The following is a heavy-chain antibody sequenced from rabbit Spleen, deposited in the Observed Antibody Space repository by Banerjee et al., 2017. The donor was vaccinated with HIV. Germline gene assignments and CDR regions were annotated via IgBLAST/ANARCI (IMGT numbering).Heavy chain of an antibody. Sequence: QEQLEESGGGLVKPEGSLTLTCKASGFSFSSNYYMCWVRQAPGKGLEWIACIDSGSSGFTYFASWAKGRFTISKTSSTTVTLQMTSLTAADTATYFCARDLVAVIGWNFNLWGPGTLVTVS. J-gene: IGHJ4*01. CDR2: IDSGSSGFT. V-gene: IGHV1S45*01. CDR1: GFSFSSNYY. D-gene: IGHD1-1*01. CDR3: ARDLVAVIGWNFNL.